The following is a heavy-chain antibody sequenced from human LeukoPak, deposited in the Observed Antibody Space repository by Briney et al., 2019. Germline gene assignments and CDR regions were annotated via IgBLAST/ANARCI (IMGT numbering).Heavy chain of an antibody. J-gene: IGHJ6*03. CDR3: ARAGVGYSYGFLYYYYMDV. Sequence: GGSLRLSCAASGFTFSNYGMNWVRQAPGKGLEWVSGITGSGGNTYYADSVKGRFTISRDNSKNTLYLQMGSLRAEDMAVYYCARAGVGYSYGFLYYYYMDVWGKGTTVTVSS. D-gene: IGHD5-18*01. CDR1: GFTFSNYG. V-gene: IGHV3-23*01. CDR2: ITGSGGNT.